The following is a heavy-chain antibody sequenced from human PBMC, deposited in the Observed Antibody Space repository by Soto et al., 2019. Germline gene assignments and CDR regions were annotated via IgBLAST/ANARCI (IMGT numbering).Heavy chain of an antibody. D-gene: IGHD2-2*01. V-gene: IGHV4-39*01. CDR3: ARLASDIVVVPADPAGVEYRRYYYYYMDV. CDR1: GGSISSSSYY. J-gene: IGHJ6*03. CDR2: IYYSGST. Sequence: SETLSLTCTVSGGSISSSSYYWGWIRQPPGKGLEWIGSIYYSGSTYYNPSLKSRVTISVDTSKNQFSLKLSSVTAADTAVYYCARLASDIVVVPADPAGVEYRRYYYYYMDVWGKGTTVTVSS.